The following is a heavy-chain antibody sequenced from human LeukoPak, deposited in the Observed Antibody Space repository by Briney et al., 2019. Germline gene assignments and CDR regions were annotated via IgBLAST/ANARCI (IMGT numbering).Heavy chain of an antibody. J-gene: IGHJ3*02. V-gene: IGHV1-8*01. Sequence: ASVKVSCKASGYTFTSYDINWVRQATGQGLEWMGWMNPNSGNTGYAQKLQGRVTMTTDTSTSTAYMELRSLRSDDTAVYYCARRGTLHDAFDIWGQGTMVTVSS. D-gene: IGHD4-11*01. CDR2: MNPNSGNT. CDR1: GYTFTSYD. CDR3: ARRGTLHDAFDI.